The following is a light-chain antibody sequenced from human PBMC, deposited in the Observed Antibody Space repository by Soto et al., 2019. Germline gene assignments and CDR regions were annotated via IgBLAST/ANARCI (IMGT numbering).Light chain of an antibody. CDR2: DVT. CDR1: SSDVGGYNY. CDR3: SSYSSSSLYV. J-gene: IGLJ1*01. Sequence: QSALTQPASVSGSPGQSLTISCTGTSSDVGGYNYVSWYQQHPGKAPKLMIYDVTNRPSGVSNRFFGSKSGNTASLTISGLQAEDEADYYCSSYSSSSLYVFGTATKLTVL. V-gene: IGLV2-14*03.